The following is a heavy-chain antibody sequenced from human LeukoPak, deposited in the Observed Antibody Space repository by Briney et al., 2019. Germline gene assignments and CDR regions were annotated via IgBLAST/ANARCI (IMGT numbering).Heavy chain of an antibody. V-gene: IGHV1-69*06. CDR1: GGTFSSYA. J-gene: IGHJ6*03. CDR2: IIPIFGTA. Sequence: SVKVSCKASGGTFSSYAISWVRQAPGQGLEWMGGIIPIFGTANYAQKFQGRVTITADKSTSTAYMELSSLRSEDTAVYYCARVVVVTAITYYYYYYMDVWGKGTTVTVSS. D-gene: IGHD2-21*02. CDR3: ARVVVVTAITYYYYYYMDV.